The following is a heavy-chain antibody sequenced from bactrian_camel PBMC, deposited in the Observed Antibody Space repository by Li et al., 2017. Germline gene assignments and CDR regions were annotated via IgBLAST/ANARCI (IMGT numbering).Heavy chain of an antibody. D-gene: IGHD6*01. Sequence: HVQLVESGGGSVQAGGSLKLSCTNSEYTWNKRCMAWFRQAPGKEREEVASIDANGDITYTDSVKGRFTISIDDADNTLHLQMDDLKPEDTAVYYCAADPPFGPRYGGICRGEYTYWGQGTQVTVS. CDR1: EYTWNKRC. CDR3: AADPPFGPRYGGICRGEYTY. CDR2: IDANGDIT. J-gene: IGHJ4*01. V-gene: IGHV3S60*01.